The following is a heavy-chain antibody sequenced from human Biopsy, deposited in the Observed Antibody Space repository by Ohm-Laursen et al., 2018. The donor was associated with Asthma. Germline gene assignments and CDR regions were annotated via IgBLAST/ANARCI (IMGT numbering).Heavy chain of an antibody. D-gene: IGHD5-12*01. CDR1: GDSLSNYA. CDR2: LIPVLGTP. CDR3: ARGYSGSDRIVYYYSGLEV. V-gene: IGHV1-69*01. J-gene: IGHJ6*02. Sequence: SSVKVSCKASGDSLSNYAISWVRQAPGQGLEWLGGLIPVLGTPDHAQMFEGRVTITADESTSTAYMELSSLSSEDTAVYYCARGYSGSDRIVYYYSGLEVWGQGTTVTVSS.